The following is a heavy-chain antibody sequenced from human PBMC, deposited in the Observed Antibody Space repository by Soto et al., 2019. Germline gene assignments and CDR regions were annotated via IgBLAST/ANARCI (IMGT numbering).Heavy chain of an antibody. V-gene: IGHV1-69*13. J-gene: IGHJ6*02. Sequence: SVKVSCTDSGGTFSSYAISWVRQAPGQGLEWMGGIIPIFGTANYAQKFQGRVTITADESTSTAYMELSSLRSEDTAVYYRARDPNIVLVPAALRSYYYYYGMDVWGQGTTVTVSS. CDR3: ARDPNIVLVPAALRSYYYYYGMDV. CDR2: IIPIFGTA. D-gene: IGHD2-2*01. CDR1: GGTFSSYA.